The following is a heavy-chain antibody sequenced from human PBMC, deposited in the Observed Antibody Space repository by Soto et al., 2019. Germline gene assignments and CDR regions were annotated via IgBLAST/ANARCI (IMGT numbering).Heavy chain of an antibody. V-gene: IGHV4-30-4*01. D-gene: IGHD4-17*01. Sequence: SETLSLTCTVSGGSISSGDYYWSRIRQPPGKGLEWIGYIYYSGSTYYNPSLKSRVTISVDTSKNQFSLKLSSVTAADTAVYYCAREELRYYFDYWGQGTLVTVSS. CDR1: GGSISSGDYY. J-gene: IGHJ4*02. CDR2: IYYSGST. CDR3: AREELRYYFDY.